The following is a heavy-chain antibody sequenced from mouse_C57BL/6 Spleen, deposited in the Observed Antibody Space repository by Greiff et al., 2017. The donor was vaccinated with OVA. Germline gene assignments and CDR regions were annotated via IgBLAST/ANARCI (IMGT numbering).Heavy chain of an antibody. CDR2: INPNNGGT. D-gene: IGHD1-1*01. Sequence: EVKLQQSGPELVKPGASVKISCKASGYTFTDYYMNWVKQSHGKSLEWIGDINPNNGGTSYNQKFKGKATLTVDKSSSTAYMELRSLTSEDSAVYYCARDYGLTVEGYYAMDYWGQGTSVTVSS. V-gene: IGHV1-26*01. J-gene: IGHJ4*01. CDR1: GYTFTDYY. CDR3: ARDYGLTVEGYYAMDY.